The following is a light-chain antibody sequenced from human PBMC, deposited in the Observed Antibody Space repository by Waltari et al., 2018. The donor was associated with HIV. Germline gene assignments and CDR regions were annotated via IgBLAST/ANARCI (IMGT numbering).Light chain of an antibody. Sequence: ERVMTQSPATLSVSPGERATLSCRASQSVTSDLAWYQQKPGQAPRLLIYGASTRATGIPARFSGSGSGTEFTHTISSLQSEDSAVYYCQHYNNWPPWAFGQGTKVEIK. CDR3: QHYNNWPPWA. J-gene: IGKJ1*01. V-gene: IGKV3-15*01. CDR2: GAS. CDR1: QSVTSD.